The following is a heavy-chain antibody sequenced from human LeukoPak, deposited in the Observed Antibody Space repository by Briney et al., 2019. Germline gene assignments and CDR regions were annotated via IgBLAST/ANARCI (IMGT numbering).Heavy chain of an antibody. CDR2: ISSSSSTI. Sequence: GGSLRLFCATSGFTFSSYSMDWVRQAPGKGLEWVSYISSSSSTIYYADSVKGRFTISRDSAKNSLYLQMNSLRAEDTAVYYCARDRYYYYYIDVWGKGTTVTVSS. CDR1: GFTFSSYS. CDR3: ARDRYYYYYIDV. V-gene: IGHV3-48*04. J-gene: IGHJ6*03.